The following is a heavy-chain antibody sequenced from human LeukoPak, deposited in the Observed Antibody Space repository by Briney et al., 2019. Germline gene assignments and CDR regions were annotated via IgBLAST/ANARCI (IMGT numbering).Heavy chain of an antibody. Sequence: GASVKVSCKASGGTFSSYAISWVRQAPGQGLEWMGGIIPIFGTANYAQKFQGRVTITADESTSTAYMELSSLRSEDTAVYYCARAREAYYYDSSGYPPFDYWGQGTLVTASS. CDR1: GGTFSSYA. D-gene: IGHD3-22*01. CDR2: IIPIFGTA. CDR3: ARAREAYYYDSSGYPPFDY. V-gene: IGHV1-69*13. J-gene: IGHJ4*02.